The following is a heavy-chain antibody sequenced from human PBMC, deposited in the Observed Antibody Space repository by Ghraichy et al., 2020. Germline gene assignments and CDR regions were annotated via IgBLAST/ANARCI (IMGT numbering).Heavy chain of an antibody. V-gene: IGHV3-74*01. J-gene: IGHJ4*02. Sequence: GESLNISCAASGFTFSSYWMHWVRQAPGKGLVWVSRINSDGSSTSYADSVKGRFTISRDNAKNTLYLQMNSLRAEDTAVYYCARDGIVPAAIVYWGQGTLVTVSS. CDR2: INSDGSST. D-gene: IGHD2-2*01. CDR1: GFTFSSYW. CDR3: ARDGIVPAAIVY.